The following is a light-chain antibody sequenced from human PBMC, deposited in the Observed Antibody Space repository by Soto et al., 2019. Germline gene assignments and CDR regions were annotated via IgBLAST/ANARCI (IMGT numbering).Light chain of an antibody. CDR3: QKYDSAPWT. CDR2: GAS. CDR1: QGISNY. Sequence: EIQMTQSPSSLSASVGDRVTITCRASQGISNYLAWYQQKPGKVPKLLIYGASTLQSGVPSRLSGSGSGTDFTLSINGLQPEDVATYCCQKYDSAPWTFGQGTKVEIK. J-gene: IGKJ1*01. V-gene: IGKV1-27*01.